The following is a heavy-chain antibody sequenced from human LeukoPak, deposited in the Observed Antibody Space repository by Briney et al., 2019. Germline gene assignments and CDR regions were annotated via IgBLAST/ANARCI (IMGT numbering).Heavy chain of an antibody. V-gene: IGHV1-24*01. CDR2: FDPEDGET. J-gene: IGHJ5*02. Sequence: ASVKVSCKVSGYTLTELSMHLVRQVPGKGLEGMGGFDPEDGETIYAQKFQGRVTMTEDTSTDTAYMELSSLRSEDTAVYYCATVTITFGGVIVNNWFDPWGQGTLVTVSS. CDR3: ATVTITFGGVIVNNWFDP. D-gene: IGHD3-16*02. CDR1: GYTLTELS.